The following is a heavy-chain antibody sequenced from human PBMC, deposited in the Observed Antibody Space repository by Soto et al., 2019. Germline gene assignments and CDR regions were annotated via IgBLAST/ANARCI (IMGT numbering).Heavy chain of an antibody. CDR3: ARTDSVGDYLFDY. Sequence: QVQLVESGGGVVQPGRSLRLSCAASGFTFSSYAMHWVRQAPGKGLEWVAVISYDGSNKYYADSVKGRFTISRDNSKNTLYLQMNSLRAEDTAVYYCARTDSVGDYLFDYWGQGTLVTVSS. D-gene: IGHD4-17*01. J-gene: IGHJ4*02. CDR2: ISYDGSNK. CDR1: GFTFSSYA. V-gene: IGHV3-30-3*01.